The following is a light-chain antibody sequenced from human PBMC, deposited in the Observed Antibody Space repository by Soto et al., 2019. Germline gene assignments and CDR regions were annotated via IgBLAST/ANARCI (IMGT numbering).Light chain of an antibody. Sequence: QSALTQPASVSGSPGRSVTISCTGSSSDVGDFNYVSWYQHLPGRAPKLIIYDVTNRPSGISYRFSASKSGRTASLTISELQAEDEADYYCSSYSSSSTLVVFGGGIKLTVL. J-gene: IGLJ2*01. CDR1: SSDVGDFNY. CDR2: DVT. CDR3: SSYSSSSTLVV. V-gene: IGLV2-14*03.